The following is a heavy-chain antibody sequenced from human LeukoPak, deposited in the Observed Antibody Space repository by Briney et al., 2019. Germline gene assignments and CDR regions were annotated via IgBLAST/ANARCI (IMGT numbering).Heavy chain of an antibody. CDR3: AKTSTYCSGGSCYFRYFDL. D-gene: IGHD2-15*01. V-gene: IGHV3-30*02. J-gene: IGHJ2*01. Sequence: GGSLRLSCAASGFTFSSYGMHWVRQAPGKGLEWVAFIRYDGSNKYYADSVKGRFTISRDNSKNTLYLQMNSLRAEDTAVYYCAKTSTYCSGGSCYFRYFDLWGRGTLVTVSS. CDR2: IRYDGSNK. CDR1: GFTFSSYG.